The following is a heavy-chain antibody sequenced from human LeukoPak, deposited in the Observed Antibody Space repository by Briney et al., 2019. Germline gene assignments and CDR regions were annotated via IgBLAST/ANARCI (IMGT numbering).Heavy chain of an antibody. Sequence: GGSLRLSCAASGFSFSRYWMSWVRQAPGKGLEWVSRINSDGSSTSYADSVKGRFTISRDNTKNTLYLQMNSLRAEDTAVYYCARGWRGDYWGQGTLVTVSS. D-gene: IGHD2-15*01. CDR2: INSDGSST. CDR1: GFSFSRYW. CDR3: ARGWRGDY. V-gene: IGHV3-74*01. J-gene: IGHJ4*02.